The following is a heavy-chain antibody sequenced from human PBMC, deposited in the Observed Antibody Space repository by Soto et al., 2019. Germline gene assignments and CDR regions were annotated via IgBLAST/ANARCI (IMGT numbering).Heavy chain of an antibody. D-gene: IGHD2-15*01. CDR1: GFTFDDYA. CDR2: ISWNSGSI. CDR3: AKSPVLVVSAHSFDY. J-gene: IGHJ4*02. V-gene: IGHV3-9*01. Sequence: EVQLVESGGGLVQPGRSLRLSCAASGFTFDDYAMHWVRQAPGKGLEWVSGISWNSGSIGYADSVKGRFTISRDNAKNFLYLQMNSLRAEDTALYYCAKSPVLVVSAHSFDYWGQGTLGTVSS.